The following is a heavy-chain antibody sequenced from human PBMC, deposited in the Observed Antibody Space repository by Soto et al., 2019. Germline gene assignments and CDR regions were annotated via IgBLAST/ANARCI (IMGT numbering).Heavy chain of an antibody. V-gene: IGHV1-18*01. CDR2: ISAYNGNT. J-gene: IGHJ4*02. Sequence: QVQLVQSGAEVKKPGASVKVSCKASGYTFTSYGISWVRQAPGQGLEWMGWISAYNGNTKYAQKLQGRVTMTTYTSRSTAYKELRSLRSDDTAVYYCARDLGGSYYAPVDYWGQGTLVTVSS. CDR1: GYTFTSYG. D-gene: IGHD1-26*01. CDR3: ARDLGGSYYAPVDY.